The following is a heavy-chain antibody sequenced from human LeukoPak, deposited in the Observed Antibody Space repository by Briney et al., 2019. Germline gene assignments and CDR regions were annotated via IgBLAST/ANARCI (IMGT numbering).Heavy chain of an antibody. CDR3: AKAAAPRPQRIIVGATRVGYYFDY. D-gene: IGHD1-26*01. V-gene: IGHV3-30*02. CDR2: IRYDGSNK. Sequence: GGSLRLSCAASGFTFSSYCMHWVRQAPGKGLEWVAFIRYDGSNKYYADSVKGRFTISRDNSKNTLYLQMNSLRAEDTAVYYCAKAAAPRPQRIIVGATRVGYYFDYWGQGPLVTVST. J-gene: IGHJ4*02. CDR1: GFTFSSYC.